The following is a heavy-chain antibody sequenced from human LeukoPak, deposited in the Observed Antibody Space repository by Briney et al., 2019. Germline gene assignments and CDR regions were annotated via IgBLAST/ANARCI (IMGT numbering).Heavy chain of an antibody. D-gene: IGHD6-19*01. CDR3: ARGVAGTL. CDR2: ISSSSRYI. J-gene: IGHJ4*02. CDR1: GLTFSSYS. V-gene: IGHV3-21*01. Sequence: GGSLRLSCAASGLTFSSYSMNWVRQAPGRGLEWVSSISSSSRYIYYADSVKGRFTISRDNAKNSLYLQINSLRAEDTAVYYCARGVAGTLGGQGTLVTVSS.